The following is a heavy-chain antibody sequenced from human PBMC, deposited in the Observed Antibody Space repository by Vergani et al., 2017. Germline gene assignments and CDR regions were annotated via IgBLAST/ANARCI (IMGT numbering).Heavy chain of an antibody. D-gene: IGHD3-10*01. CDR2: IKQDGSEK. J-gene: IGHJ3*02. CDR1: GFTFSGSA. V-gene: IGHV3-7*03. Sequence: EVQLVESGGGLVQPGGSLKLSCAASGFTFSGSAMHWVRQAPGKGLEWVANIKQDGSEKYYVDSVKGRFTISRDNAKNSLYLQMNSLRAEDTALYYCAKDGGELWFGIDAFDIWGQGTMVTVSS. CDR3: AKDGGELWFGIDAFDI.